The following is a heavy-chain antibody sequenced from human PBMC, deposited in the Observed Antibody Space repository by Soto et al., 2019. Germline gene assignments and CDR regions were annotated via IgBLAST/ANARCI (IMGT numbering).Heavy chain of an antibody. Sequence: QVQLVQSGAEVKKPGSSVKVSCKASGGTFSSYAISWVRQAPGQGLEWMGGIIPIFGTANYAQKFQGRVTITADESTSTGYMDLSRLRSEDTAVYYCAKGYSSSWSLYNWFEPWGQGALDTVSS. CDR2: IIPIFGTA. CDR1: GGTFSSYA. CDR3: AKGYSSSWSLYNWFEP. J-gene: IGHJ5*02. V-gene: IGHV1-69*01. D-gene: IGHD6-13*01.